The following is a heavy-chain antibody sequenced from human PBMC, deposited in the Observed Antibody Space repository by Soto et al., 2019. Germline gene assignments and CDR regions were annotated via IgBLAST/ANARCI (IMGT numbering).Heavy chain of an antibody. Sequence: GGSLRLSCAASGFTFSSYAMSWVRQAPGKGLEWVSAISGSGGSTYYADSVKGRFTISRDNSKNTLYLQMNSLRAEDTAVYYCAKYPAYYYDSSGYAFDIWGQGTMVTVSS. J-gene: IGHJ3*02. CDR3: AKYPAYYYDSSGYAFDI. V-gene: IGHV3-23*01. CDR1: GFTFSSYA. D-gene: IGHD3-22*01. CDR2: ISGSGGST.